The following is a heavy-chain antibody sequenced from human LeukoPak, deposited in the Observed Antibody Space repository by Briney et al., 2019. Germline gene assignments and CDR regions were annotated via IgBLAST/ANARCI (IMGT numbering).Heavy chain of an antibody. J-gene: IGHJ4*02. CDR2: ISSSSSYI. CDR1: GFTFSSYS. Sequence: GGSLRLSCAASGFTFSSYSMNWVRQAPGKGLEWVSSISSSSSYIYYADSVKGRFTISRGNAKNSLYLQMNSLRAEDTAVYYCAREGGTVEIGEFDYWGQGTLVTVSS. V-gene: IGHV3-21*01. CDR3: AREGGTVEIGEFDY. D-gene: IGHD1-7*01.